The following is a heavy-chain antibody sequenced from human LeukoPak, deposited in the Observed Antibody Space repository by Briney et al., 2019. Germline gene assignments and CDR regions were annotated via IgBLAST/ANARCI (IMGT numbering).Heavy chain of an antibody. V-gene: IGHV1-2*02. CDR1: GYTFTGYY. CDR2: INPNSGGT. Sequence: ASVKVSCKASGYTFTGYYMHWVRQAPGQGLEWMGWINPNSGGTNYAQKFQGRVTITADESTRTAYMELRSLRSDDTAVYYCARDLRAFRDGYKNSNYYLAYWGQGTLVTVSS. J-gene: IGHJ4*02. D-gene: IGHD5-24*01. CDR3: ARDLRAFRDGYKNSNYYLAY.